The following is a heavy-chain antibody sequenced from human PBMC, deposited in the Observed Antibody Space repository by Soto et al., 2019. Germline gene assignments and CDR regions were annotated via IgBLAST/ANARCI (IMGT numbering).Heavy chain of an antibody. J-gene: IGHJ4*02. CDR3: ARDQTMAQFDY. Sequence: QVQLVQSGAEVKKPGASVKVSCKASGYTFTNYGISWVRQAPGQGLEWMGWINAYNGNTKYAQKLQGIVTMSTDTATSTAYMQLTSLRSDDTAVYYCARDQTMAQFDYWGQGTLVTVSS. CDR1: GYTFTNYG. CDR2: INAYNGNT. V-gene: IGHV1-18*01. D-gene: IGHD3-10*01.